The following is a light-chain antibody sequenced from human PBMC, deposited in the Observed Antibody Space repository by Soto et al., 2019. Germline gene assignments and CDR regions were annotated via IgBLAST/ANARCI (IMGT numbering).Light chain of an antibody. CDR2: DVS. J-gene: IGLJ1*01. Sequence: QSVLTQPASVSGSPGQSIAISCTGTSSDVGAYNYVSWYQQHPGKAPKLMIYDVSNRPSGVSDRFSGSKSGNTASLTISGLQAEDEADYYCSSYTTRDTYVFGSGTKVTVL. CDR1: SSDVGAYNY. CDR3: SSYTTRDTYV. V-gene: IGLV2-14*01.